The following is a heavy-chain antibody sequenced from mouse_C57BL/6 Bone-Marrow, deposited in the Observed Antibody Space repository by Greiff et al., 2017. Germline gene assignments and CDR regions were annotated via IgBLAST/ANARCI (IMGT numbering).Heavy chain of an antibody. J-gene: IGHJ3*01. CDR1: GYAFSSSW. Sequence: VHLVESGPELVKPGASVKISCKASGYAFSSSWMNWVKQRPGKGLEWIGRIYPGDGDTNYNGKFKGKATLTADKSSSTAYMQLSSLTSEDSAVYFCARHRVTTRAWFAYWGQGTLVTVSA. CDR2: IYPGDGDT. V-gene: IGHV1-82*01. CDR3: ARHRVTTRAWFAY. D-gene: IGHD2-2*01.